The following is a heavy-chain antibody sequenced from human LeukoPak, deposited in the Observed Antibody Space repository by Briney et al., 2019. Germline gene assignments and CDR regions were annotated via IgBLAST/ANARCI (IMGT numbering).Heavy chain of an antibody. CDR3: ARGDRDYYDSSGYYTPNDS. Sequence: GGSLRLSCAASGFTFSSYWMSWVRQAPGKGLEWVANIKQDGSEKYYVDSVKGRFTISRDNAKNSLYLQMNSLRAEDTAVYYCARGDRDYYDSSGYYTPNDSWGQGTLVTVSS. CDR2: IKQDGSEK. D-gene: IGHD3-22*01. CDR1: GFTFSSYW. J-gene: IGHJ4*02. V-gene: IGHV3-7*01.